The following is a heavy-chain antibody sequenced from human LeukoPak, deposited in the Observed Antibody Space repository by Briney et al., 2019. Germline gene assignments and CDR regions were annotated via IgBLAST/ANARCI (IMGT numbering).Heavy chain of an antibody. D-gene: IGHD1-26*01. Sequence: ASVKVSCKASGGTFSSYAISWVRQAPGQGLEWMGGIIPIFGTANYAQKFQGRVTITTDESTSTAYMELSSLRSEDTAVYYCAATSGSPLADLNYWGQGTLVTVSS. J-gene: IGHJ4*02. CDR1: GGTFSSYA. CDR3: AATSGSPLADLNY. CDR2: IIPIFGTA. V-gene: IGHV1-69*05.